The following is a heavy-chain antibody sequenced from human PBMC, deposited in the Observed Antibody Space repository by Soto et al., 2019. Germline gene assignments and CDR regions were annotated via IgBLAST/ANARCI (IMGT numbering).Heavy chain of an antibody. V-gene: IGHV1-18*01. CDR3: AREPPYCTNGVCYWFDP. CDR2: ISAYNGNT. CDR1: GYTFTSYG. D-gene: IGHD2-8*01. J-gene: IGHJ5*02. Sequence: ASVKVSCKASGYTFTSYGISWVRQAPGQGLEWMGWISAYNGNTNYAQKLQGRVTMTTDTSTSTAYMELRSLRSDDTAVYYCAREPPYCTNGVCYWFDPWGQGTLVTVSS.